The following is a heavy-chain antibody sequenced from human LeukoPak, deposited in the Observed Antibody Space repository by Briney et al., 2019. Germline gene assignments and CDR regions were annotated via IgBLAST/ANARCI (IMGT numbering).Heavy chain of an antibody. CDR1: GFTFDDYA. CDR3: AKGAGWELRYYFDY. D-gene: IGHD1-26*01. J-gene: IGHJ4*02. Sequence: PGRSLRLSCAASGFTFDDYAMHWVRQAPGKGLEWVSGISWNSGSIGYADSVKGRFTISRDNAKNSLYLQMNSLRAEDMALYYWAKGAGWELRYYFDYWGQGTLVTVSS. V-gene: IGHV3-9*03. CDR2: ISWNSGSI.